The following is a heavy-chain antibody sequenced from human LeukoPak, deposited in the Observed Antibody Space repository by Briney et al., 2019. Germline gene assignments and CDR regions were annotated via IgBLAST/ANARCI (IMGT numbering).Heavy chain of an antibody. D-gene: IGHD3-3*02. CDR2: INRDGSVK. Sequence: PGGSLRLSCAVSGFTFSDYWVTWVRQTPGKGLEFVAYINRDGSVKNYVDSVKGRFTISRDNAKNSLYLQMTSLRVDDTAIYYCARDPGFSSFDYWGQGTLVTVSS. J-gene: IGHJ4*02. V-gene: IGHV3-7*01. CDR1: GFTFSDYW. CDR3: ARDPGFSSFDY.